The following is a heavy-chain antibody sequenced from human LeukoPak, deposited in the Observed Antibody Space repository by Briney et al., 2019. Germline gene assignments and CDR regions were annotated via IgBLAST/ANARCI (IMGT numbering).Heavy chain of an antibody. V-gene: IGHV3-21*01. D-gene: IGHD3-9*01. CDR2: ISSSSSYI. J-gene: IGHJ4*02. Sequence: GGSLRLSCAASGFTFSSYSMNWVRQAPGEGLEWVSSISSSSSYIYYADSVKGRFTISRDNAKNSLYLQMNSLRAEDTAVYYCAKGRDWSVDYWGQGTLVTVSS. CDR3: AKGRDWSVDY. CDR1: GFTFSSYS.